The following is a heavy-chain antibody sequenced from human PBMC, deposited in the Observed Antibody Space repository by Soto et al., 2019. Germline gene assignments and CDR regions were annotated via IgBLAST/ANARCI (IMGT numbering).Heavy chain of an antibody. V-gene: IGHV1-18*01. D-gene: IGHD3-22*01. J-gene: IGHJ3*02. Sequence: GASVKVSCNASGYTFTSYGISLVRQAPGQGLEWMGWISAYNGNTNYAQKLQGRVTMTTDTSTSTAYMELRSLRSEDTAVYYCARGAYYYDSSGYYVTDDAFDIWGQGTMVTVSS. CDR3: ARGAYYYDSSGYYVTDDAFDI. CDR2: ISAYNGNT. CDR1: GYTFTSYG.